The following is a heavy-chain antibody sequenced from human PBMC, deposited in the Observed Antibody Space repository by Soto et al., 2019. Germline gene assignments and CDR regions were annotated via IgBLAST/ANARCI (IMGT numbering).Heavy chain of an antibody. V-gene: IGHV3-53*01. Sequence: GGSLRLSCAASGFTVSSNYMSWVRQAPGKGLEWVSVIYSGGSTYYADSVKGRFTISRGNSKNTLYLQMNSLRAEDTAVYYCARSSYGYGMDVWGQGTTVTVSS. CDR1: GFTVSSNY. CDR2: IYSGGST. J-gene: IGHJ6*02. CDR3: ARSSYGYGMDV. D-gene: IGHD3-10*01.